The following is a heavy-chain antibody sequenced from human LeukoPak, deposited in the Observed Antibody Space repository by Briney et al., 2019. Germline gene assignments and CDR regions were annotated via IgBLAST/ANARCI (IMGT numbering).Heavy chain of an antibody. V-gene: IGHV1-69*13. D-gene: IGHD4-17*01. Sequence: SVKVSCKASGGTFSSYAISWVRQAPGQGLEWMGGIIPIFGTANYAQKFQGRVTITADGSTSTAYMELSSLRSEDTAVYYCARDGDYPPYYFDYWGQGTLVTVPS. CDR3: ARDGDYPPYYFDY. J-gene: IGHJ4*02. CDR2: IIPIFGTA. CDR1: GGTFSSYA.